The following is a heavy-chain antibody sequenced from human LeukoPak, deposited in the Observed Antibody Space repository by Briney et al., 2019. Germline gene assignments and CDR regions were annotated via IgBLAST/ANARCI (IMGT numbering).Heavy chain of an antibody. CDR1: GGSISSSNW. CDR3: ARARDCSSTSCPQGYFDL. Sequence: SETLSLTCAVSGGSISSSNWWSWVRQPPGKGLEWIGEIYHSGSTNYNPSLKSRVTISVDKSKNQFSLKLSSVTAADTAVYYCARARDCSSTSCPQGYFDLWGRGTLVTVSS. CDR2: IYHSGST. V-gene: IGHV4-4*02. J-gene: IGHJ2*01. D-gene: IGHD2-2*01.